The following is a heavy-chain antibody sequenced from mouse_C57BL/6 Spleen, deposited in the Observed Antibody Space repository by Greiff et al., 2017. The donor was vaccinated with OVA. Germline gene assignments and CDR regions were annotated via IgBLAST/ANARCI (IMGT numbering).Heavy chain of an antibody. CDR2: ISYDGSN. CDR1: GYSITSGYY. Sequence: EVQLVESGPGLVKPSQSLSLTCSVTGYSITSGYYWNWIRQFPGNKLEWMGYISYDGSNNYNPSLKNRISITRDTSKNQFFLKLNSVTTEDTATYYCAREDYYSSSQFAYWGQGTLVTVSA. D-gene: IGHD1-1*01. CDR3: AREDYYSSSQFAY. J-gene: IGHJ3*01. V-gene: IGHV3-6*01.